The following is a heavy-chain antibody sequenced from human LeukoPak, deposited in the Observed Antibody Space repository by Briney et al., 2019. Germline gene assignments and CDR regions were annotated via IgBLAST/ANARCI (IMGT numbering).Heavy chain of an antibody. CDR3: ARQGIVVVPAARGYFQH. CDR1: GGSFSGYY. D-gene: IGHD2-2*01. V-gene: IGHV4-34*01. J-gene: IGHJ1*01. Sequence: SETLSLTCAVYGGSFSGYYWSWIRQPPGKGLEWIGEINHSASTNYNPSLKSRVTISVDTSKNQFSLKLSSVTAADTAVYYCARQGIVVVPAARGYFQHWGQGTLVTVSS. CDR2: INHSAST.